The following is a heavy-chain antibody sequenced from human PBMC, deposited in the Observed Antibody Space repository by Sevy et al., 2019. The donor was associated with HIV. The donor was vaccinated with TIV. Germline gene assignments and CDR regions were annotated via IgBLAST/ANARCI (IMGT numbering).Heavy chain of an antibody. D-gene: IGHD3-22*01. J-gene: IGHJ3*02. CDR2: IWNDRGNK. V-gene: IGHV3-33*01. Sequence: GGSLRLSCAASGFTFSSYGMHWVRQAPGKGLEWVAVIWNDRGNKHYADSVKGRFTIPRDNSKNTLYLQMNALRAEDTAVYYCASLPNNYYDSSGYSGNDAFDIWGQGTMVTVSS. CDR3: ASLPNNYYDSSGYSGNDAFDI. CDR1: GFTFSSYG.